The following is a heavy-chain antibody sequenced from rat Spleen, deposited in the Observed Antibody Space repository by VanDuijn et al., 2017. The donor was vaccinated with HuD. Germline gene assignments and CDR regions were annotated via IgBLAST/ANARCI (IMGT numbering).Heavy chain of an antibody. CDR3: ARHGSNVGVMDA. Sequence: EVQLVESGGGLVQPGRSMKLSCAASGFTFSDYNMAWVRQAPTKGLEWVATISYDGSSIYYRDSVQGRFTISRDNAKSTLYLQMDSLRSEDTAIYYCARHGSNVGVMDAWGQGVSVTVSS. CDR2: ISYDGSSI. V-gene: IGHV5-7*01. J-gene: IGHJ4*01. CDR1: GFTFSDYN. D-gene: IGHD1-12*01.